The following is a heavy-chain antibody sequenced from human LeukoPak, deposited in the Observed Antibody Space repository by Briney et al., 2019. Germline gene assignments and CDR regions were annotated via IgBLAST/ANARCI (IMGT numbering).Heavy chain of an antibody. D-gene: IGHD2-21*01. CDR3: ARNCGELGA. CDR2: IYSGGGT. Sequence: GGSLRLSCAAPGFTLSNNYMSWVRRAAGKGLEWVSLIYSGGGTYYADSVKGRFTISRENSKNPLYLQMNSLRAEDTAVYYCARNCGELGAWGQGTLVTVSS. CDR1: GFTLSNNY. V-gene: IGHV3-53*01. J-gene: IGHJ5*02.